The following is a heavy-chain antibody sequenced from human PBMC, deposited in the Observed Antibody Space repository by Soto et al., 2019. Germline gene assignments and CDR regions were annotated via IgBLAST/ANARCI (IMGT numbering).Heavy chain of an antibody. CDR2: ISYDGSNK. CDR3: ARGVTYYDILTGKGSHFDY. CDR1: GFTFSSYA. Sequence: QVQLVESGGGVVQPGRSLRLSCAASGFTFSSYAMHWVRQAPGKGLEWVAVISYDGSNKYYADSVKGRFTISRDNSKNTLYLQMNSLRAEDTAVYYCARGVTYYDILTGKGSHFDYWGQGTLVTVSS. D-gene: IGHD3-9*01. J-gene: IGHJ4*02. V-gene: IGHV3-30-3*01.